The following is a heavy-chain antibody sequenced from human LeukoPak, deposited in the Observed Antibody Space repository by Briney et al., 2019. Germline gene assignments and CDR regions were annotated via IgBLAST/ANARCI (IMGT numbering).Heavy chain of an antibody. CDR2: ISGSGGST. CDR1: GFTFSSYA. CDR3: AKGYRYCSSTSCQAFDY. J-gene: IGHJ4*02. V-gene: IGHV3-23*01. D-gene: IGHD2-2*01. Sequence: LSGGSLRLSCAASGFTFSSYAMSWVRQAPGKGPEWVSAISGSGGSTYYADSVKGRFTISRDNSKNTLYLQMNCLRAEDTAVYYCAKGYRYCSSTSCQAFDYWGQGTLVTVSS.